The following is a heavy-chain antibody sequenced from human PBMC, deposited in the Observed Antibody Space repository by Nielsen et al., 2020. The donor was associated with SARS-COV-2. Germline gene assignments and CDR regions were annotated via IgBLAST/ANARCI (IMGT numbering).Heavy chain of an antibody. Sequence: GESLKISCAASGFTFSSDWMSWLRQAPGKGLEWVANIKQDGSEKHYVDSVKGRFTISRHNSYNTLLLQMNSLRAEDTAVYYCARDRTPYGDYVDYFDYWGQGTLVTVSS. D-gene: IGHD4-17*01. CDR2: IKQDGSEK. CDR3: ARDRTPYGDYVDYFDY. J-gene: IGHJ4*02. CDR1: GFTFSSDW. V-gene: IGHV3-7*01.